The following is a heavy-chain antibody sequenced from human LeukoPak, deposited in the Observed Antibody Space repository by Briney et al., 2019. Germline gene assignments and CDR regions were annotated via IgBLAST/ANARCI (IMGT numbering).Heavy chain of an antibody. CDR3: ARPRPEWELPQYFDY. J-gene: IGHJ4*02. V-gene: IGHV4-34*01. CDR2: INHSGST. CDR1: GGSFSGYY. Sequence: SETLSLTCAVYGGSFSGYYWSWIRQPPGKGLEWIGEINHSGSTNYNPSLKSRVTISVDTSKNQFSLKLSSVTAADTAVYYCARPRPEWELPQYFDYWGQGTLVTVSS. D-gene: IGHD1-26*01.